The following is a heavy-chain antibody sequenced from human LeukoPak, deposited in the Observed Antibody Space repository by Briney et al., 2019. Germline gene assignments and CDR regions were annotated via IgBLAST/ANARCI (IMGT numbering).Heavy chain of an antibody. CDR2: LHSNGAFT. CDR1: GFTLSNDW. Sequence: GGSLRLSCSASGFTLSNDWMHWVRQAPGKGLLWVARLHSNGAFTTYADSVKGRFTISRDTAKNTLYLQMNSLRAEETAVSYCARFVVVPAGDYWGQGTLVTVSS. V-gene: IGHV3-74*01. D-gene: IGHD2-21*02. J-gene: IGHJ4*01. CDR3: ARFVVVPAGDY.